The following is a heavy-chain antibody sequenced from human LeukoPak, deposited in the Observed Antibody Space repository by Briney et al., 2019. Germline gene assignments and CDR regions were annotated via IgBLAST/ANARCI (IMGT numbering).Heavy chain of an antibody. V-gene: IGHV1-46*01. CDR1: GYTFTSYA. CDR3: ARVYSSGWSRRAEYFQH. Sequence: ASVKVSCKASGYTFTSYAMNWVRQAPGQGLEWMGIINPSGGSTSYAQKFQGRVTMTRDTSTSTVYMELSSLRSEDTAVYYCARVYSSGWSRRAEYFQHWGQGTLVTVSS. J-gene: IGHJ1*01. D-gene: IGHD6-19*01. CDR2: INPSGGST.